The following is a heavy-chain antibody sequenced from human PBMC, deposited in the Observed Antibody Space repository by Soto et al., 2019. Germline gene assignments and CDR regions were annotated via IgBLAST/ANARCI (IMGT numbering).Heavy chain of an antibody. CDR1: GFTFSNSA. D-gene: IGHD1-1*01. CDR3: ARGGRARYGFDF. J-gene: IGHJ4*02. Sequence: EVQLLESGGGLVQPGGSLRLSCAASGFTFSNSAMSWVRQAPGKGLDWVSGISDSGGSTYYADSVKDRFTISRDNSKNTLYLQMSSLRAEDTAVYYCARGGRARYGFDFWGQGTLVTVSS. CDR2: ISDSGGST. V-gene: IGHV3-23*01.